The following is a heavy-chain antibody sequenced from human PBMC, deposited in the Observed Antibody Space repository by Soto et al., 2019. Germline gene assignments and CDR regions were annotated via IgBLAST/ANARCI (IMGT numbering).Heavy chain of an antibody. J-gene: IGHJ4*02. V-gene: IGHV3-74*01. D-gene: IGHD1-1*01. Sequence: GGSLRLSCAASGVIISRHWMHWVRQAPGKGLVGVGHIGPDGSNIWEADSVQGRFTISRDNARNRLYLQMNSLRDEDTAIYYRVRDNNWSFDYWGPGILVTVSS. CDR3: VRDNNWSFDY. CDR2: IGPDGSNI. CDR1: GVIISRHW.